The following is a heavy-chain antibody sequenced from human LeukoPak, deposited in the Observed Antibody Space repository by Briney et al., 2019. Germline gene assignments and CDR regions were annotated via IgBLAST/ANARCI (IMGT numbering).Heavy chain of an antibody. CDR1: GFTFSSYA. V-gene: IGHV3-23*01. CDR2: ISGDGGST. CDR3: AKWRAPTNDYGHGLHI. J-gene: IGHJ3*02. D-gene: IGHD4-17*01. Sequence: GGSLRLSCTASGFTFSSYAMSWVRQAPGRGLEWVSIISGDGGSTYYADSVKGRFTISRDNSRNTLYLQMNSLRAEDTAVYHCAKWRAPTNDYGHGLHIWGQGTMVTVS.